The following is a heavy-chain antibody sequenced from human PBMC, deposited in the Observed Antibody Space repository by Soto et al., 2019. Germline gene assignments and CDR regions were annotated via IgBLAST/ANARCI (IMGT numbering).Heavy chain of an antibody. V-gene: IGHV3-23*01. J-gene: IGHJ4*02. CDR1: GFTFSRHA. D-gene: IGHD6-13*01. CDR2: LSDSGGSI. Sequence: EVQLLESGGGLVQPGGSLRLSCTASGFTFSRHAMTWVRQAPGKGLEWVSGLSDSGGSIYYADSVKGRFTISRDNSMNTLYLQMNTVRAEDTAIYYCAKVSSSWYAGFFDLWGQGTLVTVSS. CDR3: AKVSSSWYAGFFDL.